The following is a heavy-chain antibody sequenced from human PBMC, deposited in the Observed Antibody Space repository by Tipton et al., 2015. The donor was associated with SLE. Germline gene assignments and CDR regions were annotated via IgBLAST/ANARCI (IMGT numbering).Heavy chain of an antibody. D-gene: IGHD6-6*01. CDR2: IYYSEST. V-gene: IGHV4-59*01. J-gene: IGHJ4*02. Sequence: TLSLTCTVSGGSISSYYWSWIRQPPGKGLEWIGYIYYSESTNYNPSLKSRVTISVDTSKNQFSLKLSSVTAADTAVYYCARDRGGSSPVWGQGTLVTVSS. CDR3: ARDRGGSSPV. CDR1: GGSISSYY.